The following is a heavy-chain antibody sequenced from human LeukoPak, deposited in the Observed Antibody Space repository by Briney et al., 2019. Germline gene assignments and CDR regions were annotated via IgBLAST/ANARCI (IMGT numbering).Heavy chain of an antibody. CDR2: IKQDGSEK. J-gene: IGHJ4*02. CDR1: GFTLSSYW. V-gene: IGHV3-7*01. CDR3: TRCPSSTSCYGILLDQ. D-gene: IGHD2-2*01. Sequence: GGSLRLSCAVSGFTLSSYWMSWVRQAPGKGLEWVANIKQDGSEKHYVDSVKGRFTISRDNVKKSLYLQMNSLRAEDTAVYYCTRCPSSTSCYGILLDQWGQGTLVTVSS.